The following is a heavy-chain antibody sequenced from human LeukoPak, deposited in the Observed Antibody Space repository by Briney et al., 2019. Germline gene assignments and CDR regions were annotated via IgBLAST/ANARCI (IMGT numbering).Heavy chain of an antibody. CDR2: ISGNGGST. Sequence: GGSLRLSCAASGFTFFSYAMSWVRQAPGKGLDWVSSISGNGGSTYYADSVKGRFTISRDNSKNTVYLQMNSLRAEDTAVYYCAKDSGYCSSTSCLGYFDYWGQGTLVTVSS. D-gene: IGHD2-2*01. V-gene: IGHV3-23*01. CDR1: GFTFFSYA. J-gene: IGHJ4*02. CDR3: AKDSGYCSSTSCLGYFDY.